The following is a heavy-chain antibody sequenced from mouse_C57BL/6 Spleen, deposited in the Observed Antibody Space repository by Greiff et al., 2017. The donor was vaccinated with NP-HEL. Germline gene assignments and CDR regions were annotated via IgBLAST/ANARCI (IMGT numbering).Heavy chain of an antibody. Sequence: VQLQQPGAELVKPGASVKLSCKASGYTFPSYWMQWVKQRPGQGLEWIGEIDPSDSYTNYNQKFKGKATLTVDTSSSTAYMQLSSLTSEDSAVYYCARGYYGSSYYFDYWGQGTTLTVSS. CDR1: GYTFPSYW. CDR2: IDPSDSYT. V-gene: IGHV1-50*01. D-gene: IGHD1-1*01. CDR3: ARGYYGSSYYFDY. J-gene: IGHJ2*01.